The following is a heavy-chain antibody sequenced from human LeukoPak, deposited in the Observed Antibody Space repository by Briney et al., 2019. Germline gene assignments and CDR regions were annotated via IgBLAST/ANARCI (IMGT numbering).Heavy chain of an antibody. J-gene: IGHJ4*02. CDR2: MNPNSGAT. CDR1: GYTFTDYY. V-gene: IGHV1-2*02. Sequence: ASVKVSCKASGYTFTDYYMHWVRQAPGQGLEWMGWMNPNSGATNYAQKFQGRVTMTRDTPISTAYMELSRLTSDDTALYYCAPLTGDLPFDSWGQGTLVTVSS. CDR3: APLTGDLPFDS. D-gene: IGHD7-27*01.